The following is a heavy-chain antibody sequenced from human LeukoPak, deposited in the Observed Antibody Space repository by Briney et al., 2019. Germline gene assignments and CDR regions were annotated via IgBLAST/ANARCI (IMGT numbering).Heavy chain of an antibody. D-gene: IGHD3-22*01. V-gene: IGHV4-59*08. J-gene: IGHJ4*02. CDR2: IYSSGSA. CDR1: GGSISGYD. CDR3: ARHVSPTMIVNS. Sequence: SETLSLTCTVSGGSISGYDWSWIRQPPGKGLEGMGYIYSSGSANSNPSCRSRVTISVATSKNQFPLRLSSVTAADTALYYCARHVSPTMIVNSWGQGALVTVSS.